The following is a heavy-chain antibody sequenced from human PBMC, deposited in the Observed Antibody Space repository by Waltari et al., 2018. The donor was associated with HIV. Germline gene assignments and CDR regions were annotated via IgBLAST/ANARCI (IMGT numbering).Heavy chain of an antibody. V-gene: IGHV4-38-2*01. CDR1: GYSISSDYY. Sequence: QVQLHESGPGMVKPSETLSLTCAVSGYSISSDYYWGWIRQPPGKGLEWIGSASRSGSTYYSPPLKSRVTISLDTSKNQFSLKLNSVAAADTAVYYCGSGSRRGHSHGIDYWGQGTLVTVSS. D-gene: IGHD5-18*01. J-gene: IGHJ4*02. CDR3: GSGSRRGHSHGIDY. CDR2: ASRSGST.